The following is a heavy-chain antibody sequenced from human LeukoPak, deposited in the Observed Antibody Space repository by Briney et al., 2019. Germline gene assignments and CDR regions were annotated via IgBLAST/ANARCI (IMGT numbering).Heavy chain of an antibody. J-gene: IGHJ4*02. V-gene: IGHV3-30*02. CDR1: GFTFSSYA. D-gene: IGHD2-8*02. Sequence: GGCLRLSCAASGFTFSSYAIHWVRQGPGKGLEWVAYIAHHGSNKYYADSVKGRFTISRDNSKRTLYLQMNSLRADDTAVYYCAKDGSWSCTDWGQGTLVTVSS. CDR3: AKDGSWSCTD. CDR2: IAHHGSNK.